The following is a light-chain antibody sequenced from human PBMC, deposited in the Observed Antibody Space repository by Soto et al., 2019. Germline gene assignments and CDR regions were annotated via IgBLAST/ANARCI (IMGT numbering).Light chain of an antibody. CDR1: SSDIGDYDY. Sequence: QSVLTQPPSASGSPGQSVTICCTGTSSDIGDYDYVSWYQQHPGKAPKLIIYEVTKRPSGVPDRFSGSKSGNSASLTVSGLQAEDEGDYFCSSYARRNNLLFGGGTQLTVL. V-gene: IGLV2-8*01. CDR2: EVT. J-gene: IGLJ7*01. CDR3: SSYARRNNLL.